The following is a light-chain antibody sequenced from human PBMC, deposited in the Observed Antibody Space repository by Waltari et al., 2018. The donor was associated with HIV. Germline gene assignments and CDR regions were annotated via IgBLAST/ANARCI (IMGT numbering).Light chain of an antibody. CDR1: RSVLSSSNDKNY. Sequence: DIVMPQSPDSLAVSLGERATINCKSSRSVLSSSNDKNYLAWYQQKRGQPPKLHIYWASTRESGVPDLFSGSGSGTDFTLTISRLQAEDVALYYCQQYYDTPTFGPGTKVEIK. J-gene: IGKJ3*01. CDR2: WAS. CDR3: QQYYDTPT. V-gene: IGKV4-1*01.